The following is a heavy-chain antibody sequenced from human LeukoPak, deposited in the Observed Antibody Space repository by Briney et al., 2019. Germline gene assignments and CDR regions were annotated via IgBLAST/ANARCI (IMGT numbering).Heavy chain of an antibody. CDR2: ISYSGTT. CDR1: GGSFSGYY. J-gene: IGHJ1*01. Sequence: SSETLSLTCAVYGGSFSGYYWSWIRQPPGKGLEWIGHISYSGTTNYNASLKSRVTISVDTSKNQFSLKLRSVTAADTAVYHCASLYSSALFSLVGWGQGTLVTVSS. V-gene: IGHV4-59*08. D-gene: IGHD6-19*01. CDR3: ASLYSSALFSLVG.